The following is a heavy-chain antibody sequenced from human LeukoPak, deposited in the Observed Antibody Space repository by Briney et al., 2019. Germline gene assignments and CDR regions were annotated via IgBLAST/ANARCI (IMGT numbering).Heavy chain of an antibody. D-gene: IGHD6-13*01. CDR1: GFTFSSYG. V-gene: IGHV3-33*01. J-gene: IGHJ4*02. CDR2: IWYDGSNK. CDR3: ARDGQYSTSWYDFDY. Sequence: PVGSLRLSCAASGFTFSSYGMHWVRQAPGKGRDWVAVIWYDGSNKYYADSVKGRFTISRDNAKNSLYLQMKSLRAEDTAVYYCARDGQYSTSWYDFDYWGQGTLVTVSS.